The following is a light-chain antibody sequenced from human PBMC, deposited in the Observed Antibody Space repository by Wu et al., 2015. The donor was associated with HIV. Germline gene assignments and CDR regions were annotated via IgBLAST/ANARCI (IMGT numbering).Light chain of an antibody. CDR1: QGVRSY. V-gene: IGKV3-11*01. CDR2: DAS. CDR3: QQRRYWPLYT. J-gene: IGKJ2*01. Sequence: EVVLTQSPATLSLSPGERATLSCRASQGVRSYLAWYQQKPGQAPKLLIYDASNRATGIPARFSGSGSGTDFTLTISSLEPEDFAVYYCQQRRYWPLYTFGQGTKLEIK.